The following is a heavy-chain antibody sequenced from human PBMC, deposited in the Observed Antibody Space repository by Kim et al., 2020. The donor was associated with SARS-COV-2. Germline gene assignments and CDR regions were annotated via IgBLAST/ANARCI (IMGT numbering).Heavy chain of an antibody. CDR1: GFTFSSYA. J-gene: IGHJ3*02. CDR2: ISGSGGST. Sequence: GGSLRLSCAASGFTFSSYAMSWVRQAPGKGLEWVSAISGSGGSTYYADSVKGRFTISRDNSKNTLYLQMNSLRAEDTAVYYCANDAEIRITMVRNDAFDIWGQGTMVTVSS. CDR3: ANDAEIRITMVRNDAFDI. V-gene: IGHV3-23*01. D-gene: IGHD3-10*01.